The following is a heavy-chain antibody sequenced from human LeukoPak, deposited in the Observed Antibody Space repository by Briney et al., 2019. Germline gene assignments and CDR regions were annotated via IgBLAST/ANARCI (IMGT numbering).Heavy chain of an antibody. CDR1: GGSISSYY. J-gene: IGHJ6*03. Sequence: SEPLSLTCTVSGGSISSYYWNWIRHPAGKGLEWIGRIYSSGNTNYNPSLKSRVSMPVDTSKNQFSLKLSSVTAADTAVYYCARDQGEDSGTYFRYYYYYYLDVWGKGTTVTVSS. CDR2: IYSSGNT. V-gene: IGHV4-4*07. D-gene: IGHD1-26*01. CDR3: ARDQGEDSGTYFRYYYYYYLDV.